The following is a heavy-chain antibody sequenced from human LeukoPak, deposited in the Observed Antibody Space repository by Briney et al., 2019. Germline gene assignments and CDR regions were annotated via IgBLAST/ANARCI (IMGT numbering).Heavy chain of an antibody. CDR1: GFTFSTYW. Sequence: PGGSLRLSCAASGFTFSTYWMHWVRQAPGKGLVWVSRIEGDGSSTSYADSVRGRFTISRDNARNTLDLQMNSLRAEDTAVYYCARDPSYTSGHFDDWGQGTPVIVSS. CDR3: ARDPSYTSGHFDD. D-gene: IGHD6-19*01. V-gene: IGHV3-74*01. CDR2: IEGDGSST. J-gene: IGHJ4*02.